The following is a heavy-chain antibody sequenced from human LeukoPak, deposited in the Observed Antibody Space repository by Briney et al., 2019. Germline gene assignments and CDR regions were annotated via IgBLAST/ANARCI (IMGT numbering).Heavy chain of an antibody. D-gene: IGHD7-27*01. V-gene: IGHV1-46*01. J-gene: IGHJ4*02. CDR2: INPSGGST. CDR3: ATEGAWGSSFDH. CDR1: GYTFTSYY. Sequence: GASVKVSCKASGYTFTSYYLHWVRQAPGQGLEWMGIINPSGGSTSYAQKFQGRVTMTRDTSTSTVYMELSSLRSEDTAVYYCATEGAWGSSFDHWGQGTLVTVSS.